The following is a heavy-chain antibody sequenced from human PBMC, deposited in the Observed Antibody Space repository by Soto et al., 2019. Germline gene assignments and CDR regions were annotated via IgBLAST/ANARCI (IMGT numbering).Heavy chain of an antibody. CDR3: ARRVEYSSRGPTRGGWFDP. J-gene: IGHJ5*02. D-gene: IGHD6-6*01. V-gene: IGHV5-51*01. CDR1: GYRFTKYW. CDR2: IYPRDSDT. Sequence: DSLKISCKSSGYRFTKYWIAWVRQMPGKGLEWMGIIYPRDSDTRYSPSFQGQVTISADKSISTAYLQWSSLKASDTAMYYCARRVEYSSRGPTRGGWFDPWGQGTLVTVSS.